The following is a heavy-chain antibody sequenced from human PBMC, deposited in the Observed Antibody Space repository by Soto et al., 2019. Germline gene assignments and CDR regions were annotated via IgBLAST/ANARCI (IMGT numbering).Heavy chain of an antibody. D-gene: IGHD2-8*01. CDR2: INPNSGGT. CDR3: ARGEVVLMVYAIITDWNGAVGWFDP. CDR1: GYTFTGYY. Sequence: ASVKVSCKASGYTFTGYYMHWVRQAPGQGLEWMGWINPNSGGTNYAQKFQGRVTMTRDTSISTAYMELSRLRSDDTAVYYCARGEVVLMVYAIITDWNGAVGWFDPWGQGTLVTVSS. V-gene: IGHV1-2*02. J-gene: IGHJ5*02.